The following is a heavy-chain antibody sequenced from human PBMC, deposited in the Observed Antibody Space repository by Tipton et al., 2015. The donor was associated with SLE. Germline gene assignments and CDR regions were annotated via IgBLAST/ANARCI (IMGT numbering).Heavy chain of an antibody. D-gene: IGHD1-26*01. V-gene: IGHV3-53*01. CDR2: IYSGGST. CDR1: GFTVSSNY. CDR3: ARADGAWDPMDV. Sequence: SLRLSCAASGFTVSSNYMSWVRQAPGKGLEWVSVIYSGGSTYYADSVKGRFTISRDNSKNTLYLQMNSLRAEDTAVYYCARADGAWDPMDVWGQGTTVTVSS. J-gene: IGHJ6*02.